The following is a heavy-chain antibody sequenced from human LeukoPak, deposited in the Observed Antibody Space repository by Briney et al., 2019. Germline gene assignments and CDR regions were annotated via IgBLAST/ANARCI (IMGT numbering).Heavy chain of an antibody. Sequence: SETLSLTCAVYGGSFSGYYWSWIRQPPGKGLEWIGEINHSGSTNYNPSLKSRVTISVDTSKNQFSLKLSSLTAADTAVYYCARGSRNSLVRLDYWGQGTLVTVSS. V-gene: IGHV4-34*01. CDR1: GGSFSGYY. CDR2: INHSGST. D-gene: IGHD2/OR15-2a*01. J-gene: IGHJ4*02. CDR3: ARGSRNSLVRLDY.